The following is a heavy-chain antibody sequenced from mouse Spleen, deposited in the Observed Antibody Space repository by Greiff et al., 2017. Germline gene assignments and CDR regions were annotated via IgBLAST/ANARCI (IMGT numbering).Heavy chain of an antibody. CDR1: GYAFSSSW. Sequence: VQLQQSGPELVKPGASVKISCKASGYAFSSSWMNWVKQRPGKGLEWIGRIYPGDGDTNYNGKFKGKATLTADKSSSTAYMQLSSLTSEDSAVYYCARSRTGPYYFDYWGQGTTLTVSS. CDR2: IYPGDGDT. CDR3: ARSRTGPYYFDY. V-gene: IGHV1-82*01. J-gene: IGHJ2*01. D-gene: IGHD4-1*01.